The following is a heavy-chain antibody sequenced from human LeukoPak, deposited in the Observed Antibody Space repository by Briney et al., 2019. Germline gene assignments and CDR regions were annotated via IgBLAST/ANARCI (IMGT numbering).Heavy chain of an antibody. V-gene: IGHV1-2*02. CDR1: GYTFTGYH. J-gene: IGHJ4*02. CDR3: ATEVVGAAFDY. CDR2: INPYSGVA. D-gene: IGHD1-26*01. Sequence: ASVKVSCKASGYTFTGYHIHWVRQAPGQGLEWMGWINPYSGVANYEQKFQGRVTMTRDTSISTAYMELSRLRSDDTAVYYCATEVVGAAFDYWGQGTLVTVSS.